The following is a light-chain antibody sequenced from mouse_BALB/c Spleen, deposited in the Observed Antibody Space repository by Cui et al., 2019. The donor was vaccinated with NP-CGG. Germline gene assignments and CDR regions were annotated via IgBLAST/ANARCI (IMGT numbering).Light chain of an antibody. Sequence: QAVVTQESALTTSRGKTVTLTCRSSTGTVTTSNYANWVQEKPDHLFTGLIGGTNNRAPGVPARFSGSLIGDKAALIITGAQTEDEAIYFCALWYSNHWVFGGGTKLTVL. J-gene: IGLJ1*01. CDR2: GTN. CDR1: TGTVTTSNY. CDR3: ALWYSNHWV. V-gene: IGLV1*01.